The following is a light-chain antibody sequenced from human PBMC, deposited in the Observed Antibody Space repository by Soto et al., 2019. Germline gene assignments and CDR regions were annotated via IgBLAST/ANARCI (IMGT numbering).Light chain of an antibody. CDR2: AAS. Sequence: DIQMTQSPSSLSASVGDRVTITCRASQSISSYLNWYQQKPGKAPKLLIYAASSLQSGVPSRFSGSGSGTDFTLPISSLQPEDFATYSCQQRYSTPPTFGQGTKLEIK. CDR1: QSISSY. CDR3: QQRYSTPPT. J-gene: IGKJ2*01. V-gene: IGKV1-39*01.